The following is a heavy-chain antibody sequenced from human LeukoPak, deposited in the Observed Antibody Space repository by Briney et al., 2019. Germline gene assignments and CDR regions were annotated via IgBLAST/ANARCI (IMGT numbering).Heavy chain of an antibody. Sequence: SETLSLTCIVSGGSPSSTSYYWGWIRQPPGKDLEWIGSIYSSGSTYYNPSLKSRVTISIDTSKNQFSLKLSSVTAADTAVYYCVRSGGYCSTITCHVDYFDLWGRGTLVTVSS. CDR3: VRSGGYCSTITCHVDYFDL. D-gene: IGHD2-2*01. CDR1: GGSPSSTSYY. CDR2: IYSSGST. V-gene: IGHV4-39*01. J-gene: IGHJ2*01.